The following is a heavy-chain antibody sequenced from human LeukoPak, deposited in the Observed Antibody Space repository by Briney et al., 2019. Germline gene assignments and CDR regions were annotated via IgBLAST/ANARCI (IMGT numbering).Heavy chain of an antibody. J-gene: IGHJ4*02. V-gene: IGHV3-21*04. Sequence: GGSLRLSCVASGFTFSHYNFNWVRQAPGKGLEWVSSIDNSATHSLYADSVKGRFTISRDNAQNSIPLQMNSQRLEDTAVYYCAISRVGAVIDQWGQGTLVLVSS. CDR2: IDNSATHS. D-gene: IGHD1-26*01. CDR3: AISRVGAVIDQ. CDR1: GFTFSHYN.